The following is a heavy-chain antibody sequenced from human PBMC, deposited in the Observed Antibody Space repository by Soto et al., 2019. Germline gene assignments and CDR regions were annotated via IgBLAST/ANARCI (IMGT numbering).Heavy chain of an antibody. D-gene: IGHD6-19*01. CDR3: AREETQPAVAGTGIVYYYYGMDV. Sequence: NPSETLSLTCAVSGGSISSSNWWSWVRQPPGKGLEWIGEIYHSGSTNYNPSLKSRVTISVDKSKNQFSLKLSSVTAADTAVYYCAREETQPAVAGTGIVYYYYGMDVWGQGTTVTVSS. V-gene: IGHV4-4*02. J-gene: IGHJ6*02. CDR1: GGSISSSNW. CDR2: IYHSGST.